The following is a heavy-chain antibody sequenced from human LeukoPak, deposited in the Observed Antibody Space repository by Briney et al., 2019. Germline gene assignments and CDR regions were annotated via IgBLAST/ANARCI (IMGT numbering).Heavy chain of an antibody. CDR2: INSDGSST. CDR1: GFTLGTYW. J-gene: IGHJ5*02. V-gene: IGHV3-74*01. Sequence: GGSLRLSCAASGFTLGTYWMHWVRQAPGKGLAWVSRINSDGSSTSYADFVKGRFTISRDNSKNSLYLQMNSLGTEDTALYYCAKTRGYSYGNWFDPWGQGTLVTVSS. D-gene: IGHD5-18*01. CDR3: AKTRGYSYGNWFDP.